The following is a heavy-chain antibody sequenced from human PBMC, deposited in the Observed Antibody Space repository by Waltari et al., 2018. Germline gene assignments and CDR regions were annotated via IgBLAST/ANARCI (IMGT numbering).Heavy chain of an antibody. CDR3: ARETPGGYYDSSGFNWFDP. CDR1: GLTFSSYS. V-gene: IGHV3-48*04. CDR2: ISSSSSTI. D-gene: IGHD3-22*01. Sequence: EVQLVESGGGLVQPGGSLRLSCAAYGLTFSSYSMNWVGQPPGKGLEWVSYISSSSSTIYYADSVKGRFTISRDNAKNSLYLQMNSLRAEDTAVYYCARETPGGYYDSSGFNWFDPWGQGTLVTVSS. J-gene: IGHJ5*02.